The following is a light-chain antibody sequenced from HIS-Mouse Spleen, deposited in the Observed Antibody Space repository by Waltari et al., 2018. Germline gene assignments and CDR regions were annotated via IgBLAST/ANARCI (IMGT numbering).Light chain of an antibody. CDR3: QSADSSGTYWV. J-gene: IGLJ3*02. CDR2: KDS. CDR1: ALPKQY. V-gene: IGLV3-25*03. Sequence: SYELTQPPSVSVSPGQTARITCSGDALPKQYPYWYQQKPGQAPVLVIYKDSEMPSGIPERFSGSSSGTTVTLTISGVQAEDEADYYCQSADSSGTYWVFGGGTKLTVL.